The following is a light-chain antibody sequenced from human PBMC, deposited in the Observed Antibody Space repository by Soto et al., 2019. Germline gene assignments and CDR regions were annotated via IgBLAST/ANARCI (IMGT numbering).Light chain of an antibody. V-gene: IGKV4-1*01. Sequence: DIVMTQSPDSLAVSLGERATINCKSSQSVLYSSNNLNYLAWYQQKPGQSPKLLVYWASTRESGVPDRFSGSGSGTDFTLTIGSLQAEDVAVYYCQQYYSTPISFGGGTKVELK. CDR1: QSVLYSSNNLNY. J-gene: IGKJ4*01. CDR2: WAS. CDR3: QQYYSTPIS.